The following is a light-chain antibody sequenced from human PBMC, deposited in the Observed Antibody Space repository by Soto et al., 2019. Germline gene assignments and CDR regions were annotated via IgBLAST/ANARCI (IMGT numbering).Light chain of an antibody. J-gene: IGLJ1*01. CDR1: SSDVGGYDY. V-gene: IGLV2-14*01. CDR2: EVS. Sequence: QSALTQPASVSGSPGQSITISCTGTSSDVGGYDYVSWYQQHPGKAPKLMIYEVSHRPSGVSNRFSGSKSGNTASLTISGLQDEDEADYYCSSYTSNSTPAVFGTGTKLTVL. CDR3: SSYTSNSTPAV.